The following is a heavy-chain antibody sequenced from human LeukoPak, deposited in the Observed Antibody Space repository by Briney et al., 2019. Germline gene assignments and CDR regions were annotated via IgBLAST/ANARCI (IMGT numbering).Heavy chain of an antibody. J-gene: IGHJ3*02. CDR2: IYPGDSDT. D-gene: IGHD3-22*01. CDR1: GYSFTSYW. V-gene: IGHV5-51*01. CDR3: ARGGDYYDSSGYYSWGFAFDI. Sequence: GESLKISCKGSGYSFTSYWIGWVRQMPGKGLEWMGIIYPGDSDTRYSPSFKGQVTISADKSISTAYLQWSSLKASDTAMYYCARGGDYYDSSGYYSWGFAFDIWGQGTMVTVSS.